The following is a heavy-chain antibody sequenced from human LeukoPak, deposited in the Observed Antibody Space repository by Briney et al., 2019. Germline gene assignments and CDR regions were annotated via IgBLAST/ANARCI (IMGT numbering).Heavy chain of an antibody. CDR1: GYTFTGYY. CDR3: ARDPPTSSSSGEYFQH. Sequence: ASVKVSCKASGYTFTGYYMHWVRQAPGQGLEWMEWINPNSGGTNYAQKFQGWVTMTRDTSISTAYMELSRLRSDDTAVYYCARDPPTSSSSGEYFQHWGQGTLVTVSS. V-gene: IGHV1-2*04. CDR2: INPNSGGT. D-gene: IGHD6-6*01. J-gene: IGHJ1*01.